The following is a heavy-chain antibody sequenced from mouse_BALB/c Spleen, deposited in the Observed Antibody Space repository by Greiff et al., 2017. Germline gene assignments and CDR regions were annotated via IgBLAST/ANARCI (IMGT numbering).Heavy chain of an antibody. Sequence: EVKLMESGGGLVQPGGSRKLSCAASGFTFSSFGMHWVRQAPEKGLEWVAYISSGSSTNYYADTVKGRFTISRDNPKNTLFLQMTSLRSEDTAMYYCARSSGYYVEFDDGGEGTTRT. CDR3: ARSSGYYVEFDD. J-gene: IGHJ2*01. CDR1: GFTFSSFG. V-gene: IGHV5-17*02. D-gene: IGHD2-3*01. CDR2: ISSGSSTN.